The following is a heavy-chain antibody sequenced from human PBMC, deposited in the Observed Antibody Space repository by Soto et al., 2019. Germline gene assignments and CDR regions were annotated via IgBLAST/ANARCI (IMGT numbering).Heavy chain of an antibody. V-gene: IGHV3-7*01. CDR1: GFTFSSYW. CDR3: ARDGCTSATCDVYGMDV. D-gene: IGHD2-2*01. J-gene: IGHJ6*02. Sequence: EVQLVESGGGLVQPGGSLRLSCAASGFTFSSYWMSWVRQAPGKGLEWVANIKQDGSEKYYVDSVKGRFTISRDNAKNSLYLQMNSLRAEDTAVYYCARDGCTSATCDVYGMDVWGQGTTVTVSS. CDR2: IKQDGSEK.